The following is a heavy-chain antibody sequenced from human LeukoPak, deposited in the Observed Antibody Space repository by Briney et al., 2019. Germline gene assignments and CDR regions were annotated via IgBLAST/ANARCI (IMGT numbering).Heavy chain of an antibody. V-gene: IGHV3-74*01. D-gene: IGHD6-6*01. Sequence: PGGSLRLSCAASGFTFSSHWMHWVRQAPGKGLVWVSRINSDESSTTYADSVKGRFTISRDNAKNTLYLQMNSLRAEDTAVYYCARPYSSSSDYWGQGTLVTVSS. J-gene: IGHJ4*02. CDR2: INSDESST. CDR1: GFTFSSHW. CDR3: ARPYSSSSDY.